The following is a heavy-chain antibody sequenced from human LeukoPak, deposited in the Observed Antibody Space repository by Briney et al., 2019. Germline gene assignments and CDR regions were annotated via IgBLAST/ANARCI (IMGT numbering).Heavy chain of an antibody. CDR3: TRGRGYSYGWIGEKLLDY. Sequence: GGSLRLSCAASGFSFSVYWMHWVRQAPGKGPVWVSRINSDGSSTTYADSVKGRFTISRDNAKNTLYLQMNSLKTEDTAVYYCTRGRGYSYGWIGEKLLDYWGQGTLVTVSS. V-gene: IGHV3-74*01. D-gene: IGHD5-18*01. CDR1: GFSFSVYW. CDR2: INSDGSST. J-gene: IGHJ4*02.